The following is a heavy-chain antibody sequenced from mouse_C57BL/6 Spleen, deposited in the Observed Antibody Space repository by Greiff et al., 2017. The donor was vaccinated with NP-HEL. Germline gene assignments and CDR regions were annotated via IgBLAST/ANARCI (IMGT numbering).Heavy chain of an antibody. CDR2: TYPGDGDT. Sequence: QVQLQQSGPELVKPGASVKISCKASGYAFSSSWMNWVKQRPGKGLEWIGRTYPGDGDTNYNGKFKGKATLTADKSSSTAYMQLSSLTSEDSAVYFCAREAITTVVATNFDYWGQGTTLTVSS. J-gene: IGHJ2*01. CDR3: AREAITTVVATNFDY. V-gene: IGHV1-82*01. D-gene: IGHD1-1*01. CDR1: GYAFSSSW.